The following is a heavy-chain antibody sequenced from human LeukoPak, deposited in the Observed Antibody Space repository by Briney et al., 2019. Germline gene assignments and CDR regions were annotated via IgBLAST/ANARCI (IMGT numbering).Heavy chain of an antibody. CDR2: INAGNGNT. V-gene: IGHV1-3*01. D-gene: IGHD1-1*01. CDR1: GYTFTSYA. CDR3: ARYELEFDY. J-gene: IGHJ4*02. Sequence: ASVKVSCKASGYTFTSYAMHWVRQAPGQRLEWMGWINAGNGNTKHSQKFQGRVTITRDTSASAAYMELSSLRSEDTAVYYCARYELEFDYWGQGTLVTVSS.